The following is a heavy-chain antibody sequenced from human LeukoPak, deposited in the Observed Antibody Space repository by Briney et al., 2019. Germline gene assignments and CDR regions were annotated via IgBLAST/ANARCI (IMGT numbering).Heavy chain of an antibody. CDR2: INHSGRT. J-gene: IGHJ4*02. CDR3: ATESGFNDY. D-gene: IGHD3-3*01. V-gene: IGHV4-34*01. Sequence: PSETLSLTCAVYGDSFSAYYWSWIRQPPGKGLEWIGEINHSGRTNNSPSLKSRVTISVDTSNKQFSLKLSSVTAADTAVYYCATESGFNDYWGQGTLVTVSS. CDR1: GDSFSAYY.